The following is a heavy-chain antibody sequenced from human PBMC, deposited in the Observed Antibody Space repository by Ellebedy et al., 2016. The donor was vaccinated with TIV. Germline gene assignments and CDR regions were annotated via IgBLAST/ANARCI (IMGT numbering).Heavy chain of an antibody. J-gene: IGHJ4*02. CDR3: ARSRITPGYFDY. V-gene: IGHV4-34*01. Sequence: SETLSLTCAVYGGSFSGYYWSWIRQPPGKGLEWIGEINHSGSTNHNPSLKSRVTISVDTSKNQFSLKLSSVTAADTAVYYCARSRITPGYFDYWGQGTLVTVSS. D-gene: IGHD3-10*01. CDR1: GGSFSGYY. CDR2: INHSGST.